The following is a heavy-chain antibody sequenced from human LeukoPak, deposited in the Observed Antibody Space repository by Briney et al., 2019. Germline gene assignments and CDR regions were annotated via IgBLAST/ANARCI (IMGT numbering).Heavy chain of an antibody. V-gene: IGHV3-21*01. Sequence: GGSLRLSCAASGFTFSSYSMNWVRQAPGKGLEWVSSISSSSSYIYYADSVKGRFTISRDNAKNSLYLQMNSLRAEDTAVYYCARDAGIAAAGYSLGYYYYMDVWGKGTTVTVSS. CDR2: ISSSSSYI. J-gene: IGHJ6*03. CDR3: ARDAGIAAAGYSLGYYYYMDV. D-gene: IGHD6-13*01. CDR1: GFTFSSYS.